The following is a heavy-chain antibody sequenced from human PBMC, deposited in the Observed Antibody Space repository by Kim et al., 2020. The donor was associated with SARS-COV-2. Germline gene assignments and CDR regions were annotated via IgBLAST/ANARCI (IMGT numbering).Heavy chain of an antibody. CDR2: TYYRAKWYN. V-gene: IGHV6-1*01. Sequence: SQTLSLTCAISGDSVSSNSAAWNWIRQSPSSGLEWLGRTYYRAKWYNDYAVSVKGRITINPDTSKNQFSLQLNSVTPDDTAVYYCARSIAAAGTHWGQGTTVTVSS. CDR1: GDSVSSNSAA. CDR3: ARSIAAAGTH. D-gene: IGHD6-13*01. J-gene: IGHJ6*02.